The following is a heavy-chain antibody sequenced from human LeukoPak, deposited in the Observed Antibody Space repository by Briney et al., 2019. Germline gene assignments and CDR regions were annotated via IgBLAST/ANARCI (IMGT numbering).Heavy chain of an antibody. V-gene: IGHV3-23*01. Sequence: PGGSLRLSCAASGFIFSAYGMTWVRQAPGKGLEWVSHISDRGDNTYYADPVQGRFTISRENAKNSLYLQMNSLRAGDTAVYYCARGVVRGVYYYFDYWGQGTLVTVSS. CDR2: ISDRGDNT. D-gene: IGHD3-10*01. CDR1: GFIFSAYG. CDR3: ARGVVRGVYYYFDY. J-gene: IGHJ4*02.